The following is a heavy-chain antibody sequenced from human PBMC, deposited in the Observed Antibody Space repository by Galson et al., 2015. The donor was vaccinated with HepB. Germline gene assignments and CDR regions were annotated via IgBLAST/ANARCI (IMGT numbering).Heavy chain of an antibody. CDR2: TYYRSKWYN. CDR3: ARDISHLHDYGDPAAHPFDY. V-gene: IGHV6-1*01. J-gene: IGHJ4*02. CDR1: GDSVSSNSAA. Sequence: CAISGDSVSSNSAAWNWIRQSPSRGLEWLGRTYYRSKWYNDYAVSVKSRITINPDTSKNQFSLQLNSVTPEDTAVYYCARDISHLHDYGDPAAHPFDYWGQGTLVTVSS. D-gene: IGHD4-17*01.